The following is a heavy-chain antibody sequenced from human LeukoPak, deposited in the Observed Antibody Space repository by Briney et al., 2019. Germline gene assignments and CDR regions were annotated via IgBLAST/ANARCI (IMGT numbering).Heavy chain of an antibody. D-gene: IGHD2-21*01. V-gene: IGHV3-23*01. Sequence: GGSLRLSCAVSGFTFSIYAMSWVRQAPGKGLERVSGLSGSTTYYADSVKGRFTISRDNSNNTLYLQMNSLRVEDTAVYYCAKRYCDGGICCFDNWGQGTLVTVSS. CDR1: GFTFSIYA. CDR3: AKRYCDGGICCFDN. CDR2: LSGSTT. J-gene: IGHJ5*02.